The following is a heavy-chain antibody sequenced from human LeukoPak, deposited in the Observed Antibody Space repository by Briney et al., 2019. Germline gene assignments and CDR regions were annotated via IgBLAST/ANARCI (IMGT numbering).Heavy chain of an antibody. CDR2: IWFDGSIK. V-gene: IGHV3-33*01. CDR3: ASAAGPFDN. J-gene: IGHJ4*02. CDR1: GFIFNTYG. Sequence: GGSLRLSCAASGFIFNTYGMHWVRQAPGKGLEWVAVIWFDGSIKYYADSVKGRFTISRDNSKSTLYLQMNSLRAEDTALYYCASAAGPFDNWGQGTLVTVSS. D-gene: IGHD6-19*01.